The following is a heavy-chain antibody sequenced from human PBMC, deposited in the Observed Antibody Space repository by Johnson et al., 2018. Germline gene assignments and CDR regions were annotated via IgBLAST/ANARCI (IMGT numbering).Heavy chain of an antibody. CDR1: VFTFSNAW. D-gene: IGHD1-7*01. CDR2: VYPGGGT. V-gene: IGHV3-66*02. Sequence: VQLVESGGGLLKPGGSLRLSCVASVFTFSNAWMGWVRQAPGKWLEWVSVVYPGGGTKYADSVTGRFTISRDNSKNTFYLQMNHLRLEDTAVYYCARDRLELQGHNNAFDMWGQGTIVTVSS. J-gene: IGHJ3*02. CDR3: ARDRLELQGHNNAFDM.